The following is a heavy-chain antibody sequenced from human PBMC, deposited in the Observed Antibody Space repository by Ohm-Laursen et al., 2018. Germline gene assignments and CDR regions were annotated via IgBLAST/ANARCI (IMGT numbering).Heavy chain of an antibody. CDR2: ISGSGSII. CDR1: GFTLSNYA. V-gene: IGHV3-23*01. CDR3: AKSDCGGDCRLTDY. Sequence: GSLRLSCAASGFTLSNYAMSWVRQAPGKGLAWVSLISGSGSIIHYADSVKGRFTISRDNPKNTLFLQMNSLRVEDTAIYYCAKSDCGGDCRLTDYWGQGILVTVSS. D-gene: IGHD2-21*02. J-gene: IGHJ4*02.